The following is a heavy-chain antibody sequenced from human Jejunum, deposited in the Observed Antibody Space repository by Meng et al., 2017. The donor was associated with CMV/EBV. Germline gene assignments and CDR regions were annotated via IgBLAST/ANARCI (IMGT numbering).Heavy chain of an antibody. J-gene: IGHJ4*02. CDR1: GFTFSNYG. CDR3: ARAPTARRHYFDY. V-gene: IGHV3-33*01. Sequence: SGFTFSNYGMHWVRQAPGKGLEWVTFIRYDGSDKDNADSVKGRFTISRDNSKNTVYLQMNSLRADDTAVYFCARAPTARRHYFDYWGQGTLVTVSS. CDR2: IRYDGSDK.